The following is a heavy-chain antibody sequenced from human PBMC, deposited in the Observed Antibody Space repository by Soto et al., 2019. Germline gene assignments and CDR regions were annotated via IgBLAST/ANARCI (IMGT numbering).Heavy chain of an antibody. Sequence: GGSLRLSCAASGFICSSYDMSWVRQAPGKGLEWVSTILVDGRTFYVDSVKGRFTISRDSSQNTVYLQMNSLTAGDTALYYCAKAAATGGGAFDICGQGTMVTVSS. CDR1: GFICSSYD. CDR2: ILVDGRT. J-gene: IGHJ3*02. V-gene: IGHV3-23*01. D-gene: IGHD2-8*02. CDR3: AKAAATGGGAFDI.